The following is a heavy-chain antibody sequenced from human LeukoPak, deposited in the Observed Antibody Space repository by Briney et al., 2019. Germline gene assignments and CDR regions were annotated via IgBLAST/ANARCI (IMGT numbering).Heavy chain of an antibody. CDR2: IYYSGST. V-gene: IGHV4-39*01. J-gene: IGHJ4*02. CDR3: ARHPGGSSISQRDYFDY. CDR1: GGSISSSSYY. D-gene: IGHD6-13*01. Sequence: SETLSLTCTVSGGSISSSSYYWGWIRQPPGKGLEWIGSIYYSGSTYYNPSLKSRVTISVDTSKNQFSLKLSSVTAADTAVYYCARHPGGSSISQRDYFDYWGQGTLVTVSS.